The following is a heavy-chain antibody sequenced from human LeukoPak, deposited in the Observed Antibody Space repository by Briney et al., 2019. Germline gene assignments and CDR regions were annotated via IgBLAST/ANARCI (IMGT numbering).Heavy chain of an antibody. D-gene: IGHD3-10*01. J-gene: IGHJ4*02. V-gene: IGHV3-23*01. CDR2: ISGSGGST. CDR3: AKDEGYYGSGTYPDY. Sequence: GGSLRLSCAASGFTSSSYAMSGVRQAPGKGLDWVSAISGSGGSTYYADSVKGRFTISRDNSKNTLYLQMNSLRAEDTAVYYCAKDEGYYGSGTYPDYWGQGTLVTVSS. CDR1: GFTSSSYA.